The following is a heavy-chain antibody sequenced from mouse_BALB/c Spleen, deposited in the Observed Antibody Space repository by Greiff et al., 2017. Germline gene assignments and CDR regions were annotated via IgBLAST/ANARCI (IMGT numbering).Heavy chain of an antibody. Sequence: EVKLQESGPGLVKPSQSLSLTCSVTGYSITSGYYWNWIRQFPGNKLEWMGYISYDGSNNYNPSLKNRISITRDTSKNQFFLKLNSVTTEDTATYYCARAYYRYDEEYYVDYWGQGTTLTVAS. CDR3: ARAYYRYDEEYYVDY. D-gene: IGHD2-14*01. CDR1: GYSITSGYY. J-gene: IGHJ2*01. CDR2: ISYDGSN. V-gene: IGHV3-6*02.